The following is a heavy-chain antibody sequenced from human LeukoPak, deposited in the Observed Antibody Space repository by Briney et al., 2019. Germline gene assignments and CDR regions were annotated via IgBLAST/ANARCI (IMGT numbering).Heavy chain of an antibody. J-gene: IGHJ3*01. V-gene: IGHV3-53*01. D-gene: IGHD3-22*01. CDR1: GFTVSINS. Sequence: GGSLRLSCTVSGFTVSINSMSWVRQAPGKGLEWVSFIYSGGNTHYSDSVKGRFTISRDNSKNTLYLQMNSLRAEDTAVYYCAKWGGIVVVIHPKTAFDFWGQGTMVTVSS. CDR3: AKWGGIVVVIHPKTAFDF. CDR2: IYSGGNT.